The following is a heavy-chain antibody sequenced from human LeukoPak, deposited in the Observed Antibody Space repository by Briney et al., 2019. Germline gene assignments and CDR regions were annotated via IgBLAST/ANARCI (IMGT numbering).Heavy chain of an antibody. CDR1: GYTFTSYG. J-gene: IGHJ4*02. D-gene: IGHD3-9*01. CDR2: ISAYNGNT. Sequence: ASVKVSCNASGYTFTSYGISWVRQTPGQGLEWMGWISAYNGNTNFAQKLQGRVTMTTDTSTSTAYMDLRSLRSDDTAVYYCARDQAATNTQVRFCLDWGQGNLVSVSS. V-gene: IGHV1-18*01. CDR3: ARDQAATNTQVRFCLD.